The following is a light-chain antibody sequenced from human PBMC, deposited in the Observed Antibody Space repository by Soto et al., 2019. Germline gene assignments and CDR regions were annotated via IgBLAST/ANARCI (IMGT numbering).Light chain of an antibody. CDR2: KAS. Sequence: DIQMTQSPSTLSASVGDRVTITCRASQSITTWLAWYQQKPGKAPNLLIYKASNLESGLPSRFSGSGSGTEFTLTISGLQRDDFATYYCQQYETYYTFGQGTKLDIK. J-gene: IGKJ2*01. CDR1: QSITTW. V-gene: IGKV1-5*03. CDR3: QQYETYYT.